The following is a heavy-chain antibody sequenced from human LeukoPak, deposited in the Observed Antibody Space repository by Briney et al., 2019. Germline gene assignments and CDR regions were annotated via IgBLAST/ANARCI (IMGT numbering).Heavy chain of an antibody. CDR1: GFTFSSYA. CDR3: AREEPVVVVAGGHDY. D-gene: IGHD2-15*01. CDR2: ISGSGGST. V-gene: IGHV3-23*01. J-gene: IGHJ4*02. Sequence: PGRSLRLSCAASGFTFSSYAMSWVRQAPGKGLEWVSAISGSGGSTYYADSVKGRFTISRDNAKNSLYLQMNSLRAEDTAVYYCAREEPVVVVAGGHDYWGQGTLVTVSS.